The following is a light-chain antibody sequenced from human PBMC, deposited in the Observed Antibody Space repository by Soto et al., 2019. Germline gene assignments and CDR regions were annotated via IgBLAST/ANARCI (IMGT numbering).Light chain of an antibody. CDR2: EVS. Sequence: QSVLTQPASVSGSPGQSITICCTGTSSDVGGYDYVSWYQHHPGKAPKLMIYEVSNRPSGVSNRFSGSKSGNTASLTISGLQAEDEADYYCCSYTTSSTRVVFGGGTKLTVL. V-gene: IGLV2-14*01. CDR3: CSYTTSSTRVV. CDR1: SSDVGGYDY. J-gene: IGLJ2*01.